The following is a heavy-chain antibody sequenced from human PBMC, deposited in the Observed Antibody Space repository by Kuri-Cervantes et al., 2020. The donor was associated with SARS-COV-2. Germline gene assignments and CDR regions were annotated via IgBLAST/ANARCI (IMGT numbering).Heavy chain of an antibody. CDR2: IDPNSGDT. Sequence: ASVKVSCKDSGYTFTVYDMHWVRQAPGQGLEWMGWIDPNSGDTKYAQKFHGRVTMTRDTSISTAYMELSRLRSDDAALYYCARGIQLWLSTSSRFDPWGQGTLVTVSS. V-gene: IGHV1-2*02. CDR1: GYTFTVYD. D-gene: IGHD5-18*01. J-gene: IGHJ5*02. CDR3: ARGIQLWLSTSSRFDP.